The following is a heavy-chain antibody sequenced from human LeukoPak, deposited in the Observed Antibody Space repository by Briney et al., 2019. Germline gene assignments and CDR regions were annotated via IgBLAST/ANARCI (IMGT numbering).Heavy chain of an antibody. J-gene: IGHJ4*02. D-gene: IGHD3-10*01. CDR1: GGSISSYY. Sequence: SETLSLTCTVSGGSISSYYWSWIRQPPGKGLEWIGYIYYSGSTNYNPSLKSRVTISVDTSKNQFSLKLRSVTAADTAVYYCARYRVDGSGTYYTIDYWGQGTLVTVSS. V-gene: IGHV4-59*01. CDR2: IYYSGST. CDR3: ARYRVDGSGTYYTIDY.